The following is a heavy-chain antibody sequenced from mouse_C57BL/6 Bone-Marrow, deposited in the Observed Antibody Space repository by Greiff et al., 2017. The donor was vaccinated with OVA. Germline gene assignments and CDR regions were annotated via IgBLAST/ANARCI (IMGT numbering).Heavy chain of an antibody. CDR3: VKHDVYWYFGV. CDR1: GFSFNTYA. V-gene: IGHV10-1*01. D-gene: IGHD2-3*01. Sequence: EVKLVESGGGLVQPKGSLKLSCAASGFSFNTYAMNWVRQASGKGLEWVARIRSKSNNYATYYADSVKDRFTISRDDSERMLYLQMNNLNTEDTAMYCCVKHDVYWYFGVWGTGTTVTVSS. J-gene: IGHJ1*03. CDR2: IRSKSNNYAT.